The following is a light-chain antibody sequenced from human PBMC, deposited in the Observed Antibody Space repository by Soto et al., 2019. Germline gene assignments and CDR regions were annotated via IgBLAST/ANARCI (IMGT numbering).Light chain of an antibody. CDR3: NSYTSANTYV. CDR2: DVT. V-gene: IGLV2-14*03. CDR1: GSDIGSYNY. J-gene: IGLJ1*01. Sequence: QSVLTQPASVSGSPGQSITISCTGTGSDIGSYNYVSWYQHHPGKVPKFIIYDVTNRPSGVSDRFSGSKSGNTASLTISGLQAEDEADYYCNSYTSANTYVFGTGTKVTVL.